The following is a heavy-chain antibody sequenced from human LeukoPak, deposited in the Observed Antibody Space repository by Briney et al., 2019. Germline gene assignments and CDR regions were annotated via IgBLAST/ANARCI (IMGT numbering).Heavy chain of an antibody. Sequence: KSSETLSLTCTVSGYSISNGYYWSWIRQPPGKGLEWIGEINHSGSTNYNPSLKSRVTISVDTSKNQFSLKLSSVTAADTAVYYCARHRALQYSSGLAWFDPWGQGTLVTVSS. CDR3: ARHRALQYSSGLAWFDP. CDR1: GYSISNGYY. CDR2: INHSGST. J-gene: IGHJ5*02. V-gene: IGHV4-34*01. D-gene: IGHD6-19*01.